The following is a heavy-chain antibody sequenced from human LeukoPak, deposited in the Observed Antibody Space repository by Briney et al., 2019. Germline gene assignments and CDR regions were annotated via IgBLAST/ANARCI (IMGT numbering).Heavy chain of an antibody. V-gene: IGHV1-69*13. Sequence: ASVKVSCKASGGTFSSYAISWVRQAPGQGLEWMGGIIPIFGTANYAQKFQGRVTITADESTSTAYMELSSLRSEDTAVYYCARGLGYCGSTSCPFDYWGQGTLVTVSS. D-gene: IGHD2-2*01. CDR2: IIPIFGTA. CDR1: GGTFSSYA. J-gene: IGHJ4*02. CDR3: ARGLGYCGSTSCPFDY.